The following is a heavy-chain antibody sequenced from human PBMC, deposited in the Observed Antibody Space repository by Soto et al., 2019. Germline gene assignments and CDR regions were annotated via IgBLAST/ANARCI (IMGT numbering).Heavy chain of an antibody. CDR2: IYPGDSDT. CDR3: ARFLTNPYYYYYYMDV. J-gene: IGHJ6*03. V-gene: IGHV5-51*01. CDR1: GYSFTSYW. Sequence: PGESLKISCKGSGYSFTSYWIGWVRQMPGKGLEWMGIIYPGDSDTRYSPSFQGQVTISTDKSISTAYLQWSSLKASDTAMYYCARFLTNPYYYYYYMDVWGKGTTVTVSS.